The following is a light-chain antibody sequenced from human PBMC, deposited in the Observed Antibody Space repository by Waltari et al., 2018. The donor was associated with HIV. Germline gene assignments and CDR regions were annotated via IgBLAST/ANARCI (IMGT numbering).Light chain of an antibody. J-gene: IGLJ1*01. CDR2: DVS. CDR3: SSYTSSSPYA. Sequence: QSALTQPASVSGSPGQSITISCTGTSSDVGGYNYVSWYQQHPGKAPKLMIYDVSKRPSGVSNRFSGSKSVNTASLTISGLQADDEADYYCSSYTSSSPYAFGTGTKVTVL. CDR1: SSDVGGYNY. V-gene: IGLV2-14*03.